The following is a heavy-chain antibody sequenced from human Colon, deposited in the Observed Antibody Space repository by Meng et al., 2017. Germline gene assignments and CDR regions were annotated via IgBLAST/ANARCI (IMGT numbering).Heavy chain of an antibody. Sequence: SVKVSCKTSGGTFSSYAISWVRQAPGQGLEWMGGIIPIFGTANYAQKFQGRVTITTDESTSTAYMELSSLRSEDTAAYYCARGRRYCSGGSCSSDWFDPWGQGTLVTVSS. CDR1: GGTFSSYA. V-gene: IGHV1-69*05. CDR3: ARGRRYCSGGSCSSDWFDP. CDR2: IIPIFGTA. J-gene: IGHJ5*02. D-gene: IGHD2-15*01.